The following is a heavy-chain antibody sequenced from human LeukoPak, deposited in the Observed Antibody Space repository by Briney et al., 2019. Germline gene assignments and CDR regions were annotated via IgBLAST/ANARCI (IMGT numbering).Heavy chain of an antibody. V-gene: IGHV4-39*01. CDR1: GGSISSSSYY. CDR2: IYYSGST. D-gene: IGHD4-17*01. J-gene: IGHJ5*02. CDR3: ARPDHDYGDYVGCFDP. Sequence: SETLSLTCTVSGGSISSSSYYWGWIRQPPGKGLEWIGSIYYSGSTYYNPSLKSRVTISVDTSKNQFSLKLSSVTAADTAVYYCARPDHDYGDYVGCFDPWGQGTLVTVSS.